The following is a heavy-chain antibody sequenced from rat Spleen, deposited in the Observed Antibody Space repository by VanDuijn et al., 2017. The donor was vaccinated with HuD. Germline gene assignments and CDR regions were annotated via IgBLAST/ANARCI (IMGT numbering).Heavy chain of an antibody. D-gene: IGHD1-6*01. Sequence: EVQLVESGGGLVQPGRSLKLSCAASGFTFSDYYMAWVRQAPTKGLEWVATISYGDRSGHSSTYYRDSVKGRFTISRDNAKRTLYLQMDSLRSEDTATYYCARRHYGYTDYFDYWGQGTLVTVSS. CDR1: GFTFSDYY. CDR2: ISYGDRSGHSST. V-gene: IGHV5-29*01. J-gene: IGHJ3*01. CDR3: ARRHYGYTDYFDY.